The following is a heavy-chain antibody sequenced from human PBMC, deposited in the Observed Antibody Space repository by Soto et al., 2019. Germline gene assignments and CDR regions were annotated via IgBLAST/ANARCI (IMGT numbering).Heavy chain of an antibody. D-gene: IGHD6-13*01. CDR3: ARGLAAAGTWHYYYYGMDV. CDR2: IYYSGST. V-gene: IGHV4-59*01. CDR1: GGSSSSYY. J-gene: IGHJ6*02. Sequence: PSQTLSLTCTVSGGSSSSYYWSWIRQPPGKGLEWIGYIYYSGSTNYNPSLKSRVTISVDTSKNQFSLKLSSVTAADTAVYYCARGLAAAGTWHYYYYGMDVWGQGTTVTVSS.